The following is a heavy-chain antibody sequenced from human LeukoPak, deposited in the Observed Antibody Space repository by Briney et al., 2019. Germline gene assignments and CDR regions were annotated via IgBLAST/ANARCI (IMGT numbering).Heavy chain of an antibody. D-gene: IGHD6-13*01. CDR1: GFIFSTNA. J-gene: IGHJ4*02. V-gene: IGHV3-23*01. Sequence: GGSLRLSCAASGFIFSTNAMAWVRQAPGKGLEWVSAIGGNSDYAFYADSVKGRFTTSRDNSKNTLYLQMNSLRVEDTAIYYCAKEFVSRSSLSLDDWGQGTLATVSS. CDR3: AKEFVSRSSLSLDD. CDR2: IGGNSDYA.